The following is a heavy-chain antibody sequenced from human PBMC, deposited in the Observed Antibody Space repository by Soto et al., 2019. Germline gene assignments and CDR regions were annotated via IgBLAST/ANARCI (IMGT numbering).Heavy chain of an antibody. CDR1: GFTFSSYD. Sequence: QVQLVESGGGVVQPGRSLRLSCAASGFTFSSYDMHWVRQAPGKGLEWVAGIPYDGSNKYYADSVKGRFTISRGNSKNTLYLQMNSLRAEDTAVYYCARDRRIAAAGTYYYYYGMDVWGQGTTVTVSS. CDR2: IPYDGSNK. V-gene: IGHV3-30-3*01. J-gene: IGHJ6*02. D-gene: IGHD6-13*01. CDR3: ARDRRIAAAGTYYYYYGMDV.